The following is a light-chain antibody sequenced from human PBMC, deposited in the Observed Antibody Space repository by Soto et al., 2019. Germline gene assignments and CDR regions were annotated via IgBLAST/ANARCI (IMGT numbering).Light chain of an antibody. V-gene: IGKV1-5*01. Sequence: DIQMTQSPSTLSASVGDRVTITCRASQSIGNWLAWYQQKPGKAPKLLIYDASSLESGVPSRFSGSGSGTEFTLTISSLQPDDFATYYCQQSYGTPPTFGQGTKVDIK. J-gene: IGKJ1*01. CDR2: DAS. CDR1: QSIGNW. CDR3: QQSYGTPPT.